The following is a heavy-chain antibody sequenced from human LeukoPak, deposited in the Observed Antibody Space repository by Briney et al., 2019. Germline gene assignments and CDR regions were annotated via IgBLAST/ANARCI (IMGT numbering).Heavy chain of an antibody. CDR3: ARGVGLLWFGELLFSFDY. D-gene: IGHD3-10*01. J-gene: IGHJ4*02. CDR2: INPNSGGT. V-gene: IGHV1-2*02. Sequence: ASVKVSCKASGYTFTGYYMHWVRQAPGQGLEWMGWINPNSGGTNYAQKFQGRVTMTRDTSISTAYMELSRLRSDDTAVYYCARGVGLLWFGELLFSFDYWGQGTLVTVSS. CDR1: GYTFTGYY.